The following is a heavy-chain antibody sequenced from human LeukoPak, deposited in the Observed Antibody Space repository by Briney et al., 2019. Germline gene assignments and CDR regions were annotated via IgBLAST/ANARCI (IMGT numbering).Heavy chain of an antibody. CDR1: GFTVSSNY. Sequence: GGSLRLSCAASGFTVSSNYMSWVRQAPGKGLEWVSTISDSGGSTYYADSVKGRFTISRDSSKNTLSLQMNTLRAEDTAVYYCTRGRWGFDYWGQGTLVIVSS. D-gene: IGHD7-27*01. CDR2: ISDSGGST. V-gene: IGHV3-23*01. J-gene: IGHJ4*02. CDR3: TRGRWGFDY.